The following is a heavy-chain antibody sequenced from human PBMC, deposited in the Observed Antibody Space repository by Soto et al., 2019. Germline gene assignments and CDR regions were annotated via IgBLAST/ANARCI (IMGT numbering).Heavy chain of an antibody. CDR3: ARPLQLAVSGFDP. D-gene: IGHD3-3*02. J-gene: IGHJ5*02. CDR1: GDSISSSSYY. V-gene: IGHV4-39*01. Sequence: LSLTFAVSGDSISSSSYYWAWIRQPPGKGLEWIGSIHYRASSYYSPSLKSRITISVDTSKNQISLRLSSVTAADTAVYYCARPLQLAVSGFDPWGQGTLVTVSS. CDR2: IHYRASS.